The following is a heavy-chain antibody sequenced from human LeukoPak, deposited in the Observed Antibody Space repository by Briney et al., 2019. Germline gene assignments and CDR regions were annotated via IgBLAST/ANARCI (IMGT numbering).Heavy chain of an antibody. Sequence: SETLSLTCTVAAGSISSYYWSWIRQPAGKGLEWIGRIYTSGSTNYNPSLKSRVTMSVDTSKNQFSLKLSSVTAADTAVYYCARGLIAVAGTFIGWFDPWGQGTLVTVSS. CDR3: ARGLIAVAGTFIGWFDP. D-gene: IGHD6-19*01. CDR1: AGSISSYY. V-gene: IGHV4-4*07. J-gene: IGHJ5*02. CDR2: IYTSGST.